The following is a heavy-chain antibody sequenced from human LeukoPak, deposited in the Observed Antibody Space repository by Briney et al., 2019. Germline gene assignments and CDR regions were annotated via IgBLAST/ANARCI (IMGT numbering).Heavy chain of an antibody. CDR2: IYPGDSDT. J-gene: IGHJ4*02. Sequence: GASLKISCKGSGXSFPIYCIAWLRQMPRKGLEWMRMIYPGDSDTRYSPSLQSQITISADQSISTAYLQWSSLKASDTAMYYCARRSTYGSGTNYLFDYWGQGTLVTVSS. CDR1: GXSFPIYC. D-gene: IGHD3-10*01. V-gene: IGHV5-51*01. CDR3: ARRSTYGSGTNYLFDY.